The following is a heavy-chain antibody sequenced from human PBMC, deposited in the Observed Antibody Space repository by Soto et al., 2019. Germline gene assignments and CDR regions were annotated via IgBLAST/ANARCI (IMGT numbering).Heavy chain of an antibody. CDR1: GFSCSISP. J-gene: IGHJ4*02. Sequence: QVQLVESGGGVVQPGRSLRLSCAASGFSCSISPMHLVRQAPGKGPDWVALISYDGTNKFYADAVKGRFTSSRDNSKRTLYLQVDSLRPEDAAVYYCARDPKTSGGQHWAFNYFDSWGQGNLVTVSS. CDR2: ISYDGTNK. V-gene: IGHV3-30-3*01. CDR3: ARDPKTSGGQHWAFNYFDS. D-gene: IGHD7-27*01.